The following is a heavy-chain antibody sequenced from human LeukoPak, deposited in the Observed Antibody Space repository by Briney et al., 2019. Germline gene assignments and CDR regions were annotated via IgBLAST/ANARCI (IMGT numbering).Heavy chain of an antibody. CDR1: GFTFADYS. Sequence: PGGSLRLTCTASGFTFADYSMTWFRQAPGKGLGWVSFIRNKASRGAADYAASVRGRFTVSRDDSNCIVYLQMDSLKTEDTGLYYCTRDRIQTDYWGQGTLVTVSS. V-gene: IGHV3-49*03. CDR3: TRDRIQTDY. CDR2: IRNKASRGAA. J-gene: IGHJ4*02.